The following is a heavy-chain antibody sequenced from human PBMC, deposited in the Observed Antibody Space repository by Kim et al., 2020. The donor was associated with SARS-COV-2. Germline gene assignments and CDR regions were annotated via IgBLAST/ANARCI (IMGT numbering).Heavy chain of an antibody. CDR2: INHSGST. CDR1: GGSFSGYY. V-gene: IGHV4-34*01. Sequence: SETLSLTCAVYGGSFSGYYWSWIRQPPGKGLEWIGEINHSGSTNYNPSLKSRVTISVDTSKNQFSLKLSSVTAADTAVYYCARLVGGYGKYYYYYGMDVWGQGTTVTVSS. D-gene: IGHD5-12*01. CDR3: ARLVGGYGKYYYYYGMDV. J-gene: IGHJ6*02.